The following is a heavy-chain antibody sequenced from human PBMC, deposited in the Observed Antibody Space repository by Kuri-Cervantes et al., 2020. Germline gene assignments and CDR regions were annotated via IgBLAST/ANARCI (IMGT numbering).Heavy chain of an antibody. V-gene: IGHV4-34*01. J-gene: IGHJ6*03. CDR3: ARERSSGYYYYYYMDV. Sequence: SETLSLTCAVYGESFSGYYWSWIRQPPGKGLEWIGEINHSGSTNYNPSLKSRVTISVDTSKNQFSLKLSSVTAADTAVYYCARERSSGYYYYYYMDVWGKGTTVTVSS. CDR2: INHSGST. CDR1: GESFSGYY. D-gene: IGHD3-22*01.